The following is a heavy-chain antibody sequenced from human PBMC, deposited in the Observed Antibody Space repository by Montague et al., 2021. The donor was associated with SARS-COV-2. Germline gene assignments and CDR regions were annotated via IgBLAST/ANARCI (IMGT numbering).Heavy chain of an antibody. CDR1: GGSISSSGCY. Sequence: TLSLTCTVSGGSISSSGCYWSWIPQHPGQGLVWNRYIYYSRNTYSNPSLRSRLTISVDTSKNQFSLKLSSVAAADTAVYYCARVDFVSSGWYPDAFDIWGQGTMVTVSS. CDR2: IYYSRNT. CDR3: ARVDFVSSGWYPDAFDI. J-gene: IGHJ3*02. V-gene: IGHV4-31*03. D-gene: IGHD6-19*01.